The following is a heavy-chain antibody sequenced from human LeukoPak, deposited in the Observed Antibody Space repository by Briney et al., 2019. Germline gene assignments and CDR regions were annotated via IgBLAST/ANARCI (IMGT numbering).Heavy chain of an antibody. CDR1: GFTFRSYA. CDR2: ISYDASNK. J-gene: IGHJ4*02. Sequence: AGQSLRLSCAASGFTFRSYAVHWVRQAPAKGLGWVGGISYDASNKYYADSVKRRLTISRDNPKNTLSLQMNSLRAEDTAVYHCARDPYDSSGYPMGYWGQGTLVTVSS. D-gene: IGHD3-22*01. V-gene: IGHV3-30-3*01. CDR3: ARDPYDSSGYPMGY.